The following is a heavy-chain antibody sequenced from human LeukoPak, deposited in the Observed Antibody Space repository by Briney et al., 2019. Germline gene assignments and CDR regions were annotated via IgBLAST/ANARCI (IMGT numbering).Heavy chain of an antibody. CDR2: IYPGGSDT. CDR1: GYTFTNYW. D-gene: IGHD6-13*01. CDR3: ARRVGSSWQFDF. V-gene: IGHV5-51*01. J-gene: IGHJ4*02. Sequence: GESLKISCMVSGYTFTNYWIGWVRQMPGKGLEWMGIIYPGGSDTRYSPSFQGQVTISADKSITTAYLQWSSLKASDTAVYYCARRVGSSWQFDFWGQGTLVTVSS.